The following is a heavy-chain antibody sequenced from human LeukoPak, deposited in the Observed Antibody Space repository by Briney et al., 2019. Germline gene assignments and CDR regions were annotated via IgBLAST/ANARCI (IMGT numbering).Heavy chain of an antibody. CDR1: GFTLSSYW. CDR2: IKQDGSER. V-gene: IGHV3-7*05. Sequence: PGGSLRLSCEASGFTLSSYWMNWVRQAPGKGLEWVANIKQDGSERYYVDSVKGRFTISRDNAKNSLYLQMNSLRAEDTAVYYCAGSSGWARYFDYWGQGTLVTVS. D-gene: IGHD6-19*01. J-gene: IGHJ4*02. CDR3: AGSSGWARYFDY.